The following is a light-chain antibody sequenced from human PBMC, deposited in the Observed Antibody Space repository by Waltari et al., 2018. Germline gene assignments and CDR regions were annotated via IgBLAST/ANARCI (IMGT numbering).Light chain of an antibody. CDR3: YSTSDNNLGV. CDR2: QDS. CDR1: MLPKKY. Sequence: SSELTQPSSVSVSPGQTARIPCSGDMLPKKYHRWFQQKPGQAPVLVLYQDSARPSGIPERFSGSSSGTTVTLTISGAQVEDEADYYCYSTSDNNLGVFGPGTRVTVL. J-gene: IGLJ1*01. V-gene: IGLV3-27*01.